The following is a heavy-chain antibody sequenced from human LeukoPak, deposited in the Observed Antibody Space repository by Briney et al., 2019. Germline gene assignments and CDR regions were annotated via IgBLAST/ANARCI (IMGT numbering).Heavy chain of an antibody. CDR3: AKDYFEGEFGYYFDY. Sequence: PGGSLRLSCAASGFTFSSYGMHWVRQAPGKGLEWVAVISYDGSNKYYADSVKGRFTISRDNSKNTLYLQMNSLRAEDTAVYYCAKDYFEGEFGYYFDYWGQGTLVTVSS. CDR1: GFTFSSYG. D-gene: IGHD3-10*01. CDR2: ISYDGSNK. J-gene: IGHJ4*02. V-gene: IGHV3-30*18.